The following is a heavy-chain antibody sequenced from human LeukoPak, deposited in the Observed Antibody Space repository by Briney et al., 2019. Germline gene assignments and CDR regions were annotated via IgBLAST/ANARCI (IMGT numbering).Heavy chain of an antibody. CDR1: GGSISSSSYY. J-gene: IGHJ4*02. CDR2: IYYSGST. D-gene: IGHD3-22*01. Sequence: SETLSLTCTVSGGSISSSSYYWGWIRQPPGKGLEWIGTIYYSGSTNYNPSLKSRVTISVDTSKNQFSLKLSSVTAADTAVYYCARAQPLYYDSSGYYFDYWGQGTLVTVSS. CDR3: ARAQPLYYDSSGYYFDY. V-gene: IGHV4-39*07.